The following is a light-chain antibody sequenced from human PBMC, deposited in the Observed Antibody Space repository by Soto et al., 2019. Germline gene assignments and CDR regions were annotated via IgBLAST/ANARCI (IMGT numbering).Light chain of an antibody. J-gene: IGKJ1*01. V-gene: IGKV2-28*01. CDR3: MQALQTPWT. Sequence: EIVMTQSPLSLTVTPGEPASISCKSSQSLQHNNGNTLLDWYMQKPGQSPQLLIYLASRRAPGAPDRVSGSGSGTDFTLRISTVEADDAAIYYCMQALQTPWTFGQGTKLEI. CDR1: QSLQHNNGNTL. CDR2: LAS.